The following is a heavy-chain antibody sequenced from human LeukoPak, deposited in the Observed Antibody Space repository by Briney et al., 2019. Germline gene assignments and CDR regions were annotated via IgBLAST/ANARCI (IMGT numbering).Heavy chain of an antibody. Sequence: SETLSLTCTVSGGSISSGDYYWSWIRQPPGKGLEWIGYIYYSGSTYHNPSLKSRVTISVDTSKNQFSLKLSSVTAADTAVYYCAREVGAQYYFDYWGQGTLVTVSS. CDR3: AREVGAQYYFDY. V-gene: IGHV4-30-4*08. D-gene: IGHD1-26*01. CDR1: GGSISSGDYY. J-gene: IGHJ4*02. CDR2: IYYSGST.